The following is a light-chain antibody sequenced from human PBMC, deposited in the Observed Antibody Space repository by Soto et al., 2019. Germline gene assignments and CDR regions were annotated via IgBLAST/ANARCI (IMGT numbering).Light chain of an antibody. V-gene: IGLV2-8*01. Sequence: QSALTQPPSASGSPGQSVTISCTGTSSDVGGYNYVSWYQQHPGKAPKLMIYEVSKRPSGVPDRFSGSKSGNTASLTVSGPQAEDEGDYYCTSYAGSNINYVFGTGTKVTVL. J-gene: IGLJ1*01. CDR2: EVS. CDR1: SSDVGGYNY. CDR3: TSYAGSNINYV.